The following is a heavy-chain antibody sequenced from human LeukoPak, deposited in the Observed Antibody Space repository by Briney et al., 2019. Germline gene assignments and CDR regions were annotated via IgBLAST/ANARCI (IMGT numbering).Heavy chain of an antibody. CDR3: ARRLGRKFGERFYYYHYMDV. J-gene: IGHJ6*03. CDR1: GGSFSGYY. D-gene: IGHD3-10*01. V-gene: IGHV4-34*01. CDR2: INHSRST. Sequence: SETLSLTCAVYGGSFSGYYWSWIRQSPGKGLEWIGEINHSRSTNYHPSLKSRVTISVDTSKNQFSLKLSSVTAADTAVYYCARRLGRKFGERFYYYHYMDVWGKGTTVTISS.